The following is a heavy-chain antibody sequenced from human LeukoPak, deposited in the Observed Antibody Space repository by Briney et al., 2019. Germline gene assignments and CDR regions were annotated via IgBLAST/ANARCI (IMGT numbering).Heavy chain of an antibody. CDR2: ISGSGGGT. CDR3: AKDQSPYKLHDAFDI. CDR1: GFTFSTFA. Sequence: GGSLRLSCTPSGFTFSTFAMSWVRQAPGKGLEWVSSISGSGGGTYYADSVKGRFTISRDNSKATLYLVMNSLRAEDTALYYCAKDQSPYKLHDAFDIWGQGTMVTVSS. V-gene: IGHV3-23*01. J-gene: IGHJ3*02. D-gene: IGHD5-24*01.